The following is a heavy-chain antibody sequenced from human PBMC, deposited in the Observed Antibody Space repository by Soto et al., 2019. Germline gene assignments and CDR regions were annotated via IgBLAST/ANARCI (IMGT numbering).Heavy chain of an antibody. Sequence: QLQLQESGPGLVKPSETLSLTCTVSGGSFSSNSYYWGWIRQPPGKGLEWIGSIYYSGSTYYNPSLKSRVTVSADPSKNQFSLKLIAVTAADTAVYYCARHWITMVRGVCHFDYWGQGTLVTFSS. CDR2: IYYSGST. D-gene: IGHD3-10*01. J-gene: IGHJ4*02. V-gene: IGHV4-39*01. CDR3: ARHWITMVRGVCHFDY. CDR1: GGSFSSNSYY.